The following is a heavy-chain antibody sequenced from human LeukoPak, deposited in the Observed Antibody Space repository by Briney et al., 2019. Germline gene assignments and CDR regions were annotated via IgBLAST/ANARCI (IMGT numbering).Heavy chain of an antibody. CDR3: AKTLVYFDY. D-gene: IGHD2/OR15-2a*01. J-gene: IGHJ4*02. CDR2: IRGSGGTA. Sequence: GGSLRLSCAASGFTFNTYVMSWVRQAPGKGLEWVSSIRGSGGTASYADSVKGRFTISSDSSKSTLYLQMNSLRADDTAVYYCAKTLVYFDYWGQGTLVTVSS. V-gene: IGHV3-23*01. CDR1: GFTFNTYV.